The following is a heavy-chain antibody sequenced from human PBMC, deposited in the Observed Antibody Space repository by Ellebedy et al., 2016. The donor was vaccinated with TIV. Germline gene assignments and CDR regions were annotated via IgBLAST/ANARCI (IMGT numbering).Heavy chain of an antibody. Sequence: ASVKVSCKASGYSFSTYSVSWVRQAPGQGLEWMGWISAYTGDTNYAQKFQGRVTMTTATSTSTAYMELRGLRSDDTAVYYCARDMVQGMVARYLWFDYWGQGTLVTVSS. CDR2: ISAYTGDT. D-gene: IGHD2-15*01. CDR3: ARDMVQGMVARYLWFDY. J-gene: IGHJ4*02. V-gene: IGHV1-18*01. CDR1: GYSFSTYS.